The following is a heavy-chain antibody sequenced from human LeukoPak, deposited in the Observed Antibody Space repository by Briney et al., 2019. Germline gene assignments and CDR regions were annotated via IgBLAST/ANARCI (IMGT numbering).Heavy chain of an antibody. J-gene: IGHJ4*02. D-gene: IGHD1-14*01. Sequence: GGSLRLSCAASGFTFSNYAMNWVRQAPGKGLEWVSAISGSSGRTYYADSVKGRFTISRDNSKNTLYLQMNSLRAEDTAVYYCAKATGYLLWGQGTLVTVSS. CDR3: AKATGYLL. CDR2: ISGSSGRT. CDR1: GFTFSNYA. V-gene: IGHV3-23*01.